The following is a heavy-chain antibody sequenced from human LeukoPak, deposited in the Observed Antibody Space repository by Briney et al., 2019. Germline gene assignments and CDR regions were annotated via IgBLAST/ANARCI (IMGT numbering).Heavy chain of an antibody. CDR2: ISSTSYQI. D-gene: IGHD6-6*01. CDR3: ATGLAAYQNGDADY. J-gene: IGHJ4*02. V-gene: IGHV3-21*01. CDR1: GFTFSTYS. Sequence: PGGSLRLSCAASGFTFSTYSMSWVRQPPGKGLEWVSSISSTSYQIYYADSVKGRFTISRDNAKNSLYLQINSLRAEDTAMYYCATGLAAYQNGDADYWGQGTLVTVSS.